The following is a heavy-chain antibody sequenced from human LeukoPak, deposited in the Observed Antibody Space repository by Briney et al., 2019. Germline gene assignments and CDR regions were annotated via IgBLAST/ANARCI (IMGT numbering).Heavy chain of an antibody. CDR2: IHYSGNT. V-gene: IGHV4-31*11. CDR1: GGSSRSGDYF. CDR3: ARLIYDSSGYYFAY. Sequence: SQTLSLTCAVSGGSSRSGDYFWSWIRQPPGKGLEWIGHIHYSGNTYHNPSLKSRVTISVDTSKKQFSLQLSSVTAADTAVYYCARLIYDSSGYYFAYWGQGTLVTVSS. J-gene: IGHJ4*02. D-gene: IGHD3-22*01.